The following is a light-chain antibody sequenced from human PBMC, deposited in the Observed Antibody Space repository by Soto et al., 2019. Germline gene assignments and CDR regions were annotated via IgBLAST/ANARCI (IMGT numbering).Light chain of an antibody. CDR2: GAS. Sequence: EIVMTQSPATLSVSPGERATLSCRASQSVSSNLAWYQQKLGQAPRLLIYGASTRATGIPARFSGSGSGTEFTLTISSLQSEDFVVYYCQQYNKWPQTFGQGTKVDI. CDR3: QQYNKWPQT. CDR1: QSVSSN. V-gene: IGKV3-15*01. J-gene: IGKJ1*01.